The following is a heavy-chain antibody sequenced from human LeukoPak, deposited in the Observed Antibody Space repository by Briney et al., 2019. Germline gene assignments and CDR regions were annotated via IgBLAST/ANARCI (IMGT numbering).Heavy chain of an antibody. CDR1: GFTFSSYS. Sequence: GGSLRLSCAASGFTFSSYSMNWVRQAPGKGLEWVSAISGSGGSTYYADSVKGRFTISRDNSKNTLYLQMNSLRAEDTAVYYCAKYVAGTTLYYYYYYGMDVWGQGTTVTVSS. V-gene: IGHV3-23*01. J-gene: IGHJ6*02. CDR3: AKYVAGTTLYYYYYYGMDV. CDR2: ISGSGGST. D-gene: IGHD1-7*01.